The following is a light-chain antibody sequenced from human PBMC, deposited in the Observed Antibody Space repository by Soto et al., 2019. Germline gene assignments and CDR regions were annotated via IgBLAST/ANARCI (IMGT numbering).Light chain of an antibody. V-gene: IGLV1-44*01. CDR3: AAWDDSLNGLV. J-gene: IGLJ1*01. CDR2: NNN. CDR1: SSNIGSNT. Sequence: QSVLTQPPSASGTPGQRVTISCSGSSSNIGSNTVNWYQQLPGTAPKLLIYNNNQRPSVVPDRFSGSKSGTSASLAISGIQSEDEAHYYCAAWDDSLNGLVFGTGTKVTVL.